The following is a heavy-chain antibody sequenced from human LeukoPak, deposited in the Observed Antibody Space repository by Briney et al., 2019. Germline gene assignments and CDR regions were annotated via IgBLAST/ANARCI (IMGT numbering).Heavy chain of an antibody. D-gene: IGHD1-1*01. CDR3: ARSRVWNRLFDP. Sequence: AAVTVSCKASGYTFTSYDINGVRQAAGQGVEWMGWMNPNRGNTGYAQKFQGRVTMTRNTSISTAYMALSSLRSEDTAVYYCARSRVWNRLFDPWGQGTLVTVSS. CDR1: GYTFTSYD. CDR2: MNPNRGNT. V-gene: IGHV1-8*01. J-gene: IGHJ5*02.